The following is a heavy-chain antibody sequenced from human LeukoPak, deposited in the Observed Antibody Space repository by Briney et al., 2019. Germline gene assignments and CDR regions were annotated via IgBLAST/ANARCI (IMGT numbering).Heavy chain of an antibody. CDR2: INPKSGDT. CDR3: ARVGSSGWYVHPTLDY. Sequence: ASVKVSCKASGYTFTGYYMHWVRQAPGQGLEWMGWINPKSGDTNYAQKFQGRVTVTRDTSISTAYMELSRLRSDDTAVYYCARVGSSGWYVHPTLDYWGQGTLVTVSS. V-gene: IGHV1-2*02. CDR1: GYTFTGYY. D-gene: IGHD6-19*01. J-gene: IGHJ4*02.